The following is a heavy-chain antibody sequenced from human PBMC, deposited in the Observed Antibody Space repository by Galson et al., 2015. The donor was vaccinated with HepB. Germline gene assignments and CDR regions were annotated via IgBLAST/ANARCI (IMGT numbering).Heavy chain of an antibody. V-gene: IGHV6-1*01. CDR1: GDSVSSNSAA. J-gene: IGHJ4*02. CDR2: TYYRSKWYN. Sequence: CAISGDSVSSNSAAWNWIRQSPSRGLEWLGRTYYRSKWYNDYAVSVKSRITINPDTSKNQFSLQLNSVTPEDTAVYYCARDYYDSSGYPTYYFDYWGQGTLVTVSS. CDR3: ARDYYDSSGYPTYYFDY. D-gene: IGHD3-22*01.